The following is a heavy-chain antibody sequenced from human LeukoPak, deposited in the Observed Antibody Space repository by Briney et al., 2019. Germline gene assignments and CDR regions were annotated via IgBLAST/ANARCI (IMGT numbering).Heavy chain of an antibody. CDR2: IDRTSTFT. J-gene: IGHJ5*02. CDR3: ARTLVAAPGTKGGP. CDR1: GFSFSDYY. D-gene: IGHD6-13*01. Sequence: GGSLRLSCAASGFSFSDYYMSWIRQAPGKGLEWLSYIDRTSTFTNYADSVRGRFTISRDNAKNALYLQMNSLRAEDSAVYYCARTLVAAPGTKGGPWGQGTLVTVSS. V-gene: IGHV3-11*03.